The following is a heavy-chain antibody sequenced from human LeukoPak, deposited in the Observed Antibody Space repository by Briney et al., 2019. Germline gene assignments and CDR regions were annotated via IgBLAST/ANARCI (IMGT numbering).Heavy chain of an antibody. J-gene: IGHJ6*02. CDR2: MKPNSGNT. CDR1: GYTFTRYD. CDR3: ARGAYSSSWYYYYYYGMDV. Sequence: ASVKVSCKASGYTFTRYDINWVRQAPGQGLEWMGWMKPNSGNTGYAQKYQGRVTMTRNTSISTAYMELSSLRSEDTAVYYCARGAYSSSWYYYYYYGMDVWGQGATVTVSS. D-gene: IGHD6-13*01. V-gene: IGHV1-8*01.